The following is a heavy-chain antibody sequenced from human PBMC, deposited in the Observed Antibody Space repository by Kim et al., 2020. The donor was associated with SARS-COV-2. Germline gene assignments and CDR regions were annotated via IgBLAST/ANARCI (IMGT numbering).Heavy chain of an antibody. V-gene: IGHV4-4*07. Sequence: SETLSLTCTVSGGSISSYYCNWIRQPAGRGLEWIGRIYASGRTDYNPSLKSRVTMSVDTAQNKFSLRLSSVTAADTAVYYCARREVGSNYFDQWGQGTLVTVSS. CDR1: GGSISSYY. CDR3: ARREVGSNYFDQ. CDR2: IYASGRT. J-gene: IGHJ4*02. D-gene: IGHD1-26*01.